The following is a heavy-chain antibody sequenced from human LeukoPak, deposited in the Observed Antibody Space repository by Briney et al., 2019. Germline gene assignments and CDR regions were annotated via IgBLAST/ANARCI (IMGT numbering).Heavy chain of an antibody. V-gene: IGHV3-9*01. J-gene: IGHJ4*02. Sequence: QPWGSLRLSCAASGFTFDDYAMHWVRLAPGKGLEWVSGISWNSGSIDYAASVKGRFTISRDNAKNSLYLQMNSLRPEDTALFYCAKGTGRYWTFFDSWGLGTQVTVSS. D-gene: IGHD1-26*01. CDR3: AKGTGRYWTFFDS. CDR2: ISWNSGSI. CDR1: GFTFDDYA.